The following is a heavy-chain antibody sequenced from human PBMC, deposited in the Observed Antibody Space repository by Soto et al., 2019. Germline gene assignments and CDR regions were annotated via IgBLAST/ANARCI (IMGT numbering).Heavy chain of an antibody. CDR3: ARGFSGSYYNPSRDEYFQH. CDR2: ISSSSRYI. D-gene: IGHD3-10*01. V-gene: IGHV3-21*01. Sequence: EVQLVESGGGLVKPGGSLRLSCAASGFTFSSYSMNWVRQAPGNGLEWVSSISSSSRYIYYADSVKDRFTISSDNAKNSLYVQMNSLRAEDTAVYYCARGFSGSYYNPSRDEYFQHWGQGTLVTVSS. CDR1: GFTFSSYS. J-gene: IGHJ1*01.